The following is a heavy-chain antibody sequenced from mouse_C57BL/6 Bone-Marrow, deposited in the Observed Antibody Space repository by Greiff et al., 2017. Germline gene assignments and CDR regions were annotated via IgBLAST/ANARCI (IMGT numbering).Heavy chain of an antibody. CDR2: ISYDGSN. CDR3: ARDDNFLAY. CDR1: GYSITSGYY. J-gene: IGHJ3*01. Sequence: DVQLVESGPGLVKPSQSLSLTCSVTGYSITSGYYWNWIRQFPGNKLEWMGYISYDGSNNYNPSLKNRISITRDTSKNQFFLKLNSVTTEDTATYYCARDDNFLAYWGQGTLVTVSA. D-gene: IGHD1-3*01. V-gene: IGHV3-6*01.